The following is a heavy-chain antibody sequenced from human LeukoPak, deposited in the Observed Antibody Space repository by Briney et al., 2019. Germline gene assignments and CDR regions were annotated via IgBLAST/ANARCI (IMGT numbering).Heavy chain of an antibody. Sequence: SETLSLTCAVYGGSFSGYYWSWIRQPPGKGLEWIGEINHSGSTNYNPSLKSRVTISVDTSKNQFSLKLSPVTAADTAVYYCARGMYHDAFDIWGQGTMVTVSS. D-gene: IGHD2-2*01. J-gene: IGHJ3*02. CDR3: ARGMYHDAFDI. CDR2: INHSGST. CDR1: GGSFSGYY. V-gene: IGHV4-34*01.